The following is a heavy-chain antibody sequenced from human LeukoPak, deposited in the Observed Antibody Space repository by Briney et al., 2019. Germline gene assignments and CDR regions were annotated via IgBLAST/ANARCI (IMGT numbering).Heavy chain of an antibody. Sequence: SETLSLTCTVSGGSISSSSYYWGWIRQPPGKGLEWIGSIYYSGSTYYNPSLKSRVTISVDTSKNQFSLKLSSVTAADTAVYYCARVRAGDFWSGPPDAFDIWGQGTMVTVSS. D-gene: IGHD3-3*01. CDR2: IYYSGST. V-gene: IGHV4-39*07. CDR1: GGSISSSSYY. J-gene: IGHJ3*02. CDR3: ARVRAGDFWSGPPDAFDI.